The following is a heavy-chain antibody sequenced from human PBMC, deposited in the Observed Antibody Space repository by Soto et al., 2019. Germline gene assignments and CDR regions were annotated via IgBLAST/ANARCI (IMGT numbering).Heavy chain of an antibody. D-gene: IGHD6-6*01. CDR2: ISSSSSYI. V-gene: IGHV3-21*01. CDR3: ARDLYSSSARYFDY. Sequence: EVQLVESGGGLVKPGGSLRLSCAASGFTFSSYSMNWVRQAPGKGLEWVSSISSSSSYIYYADSVKGRFTISRDNAKNALYLQMNSLRAEDTAVYYCARDLYSSSARYFDYWGQGTLVTVSS. CDR1: GFTFSSYS. J-gene: IGHJ4*02.